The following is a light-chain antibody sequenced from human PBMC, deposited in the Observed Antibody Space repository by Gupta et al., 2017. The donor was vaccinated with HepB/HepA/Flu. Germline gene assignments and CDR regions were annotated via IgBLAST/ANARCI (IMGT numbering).Light chain of an antibody. CDR2: EET. CDR1: HDLDDD. Sequence: ETTLTPSPSFMSPTPADKVNLSCQATHDLDDDLTLYQQKPGEAAIFIIQEETTLEEGIPPRFSGSGYGTDFTITINNIESEDAAYYYWQQHDNFPRTFGQGTKVEIK. CDR3: QQHDNFPRT. V-gene: IGKV5-2*01. J-gene: IGKJ1*01.